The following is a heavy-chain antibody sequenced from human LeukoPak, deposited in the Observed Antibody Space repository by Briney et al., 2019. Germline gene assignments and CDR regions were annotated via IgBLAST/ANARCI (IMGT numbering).Heavy chain of an antibody. D-gene: IGHD3-9*01. J-gene: IGHJ4*02. CDR3: ARLSLSGSYFDWLPTPDY. CDR2: IYYSGST. CDR1: GGSISSSSYY. V-gene: IGHV4-39*07. Sequence: SETLSLTCTVSGGSISSSSYYWGWIRQPPGKGLEWIRSIYYSGSTYYNPSLKSRVTISVDTSKNQFSLKLSSVTAADTAVYYCARLSLSGSYFDWLPTPDYWGQGTLVTVSS.